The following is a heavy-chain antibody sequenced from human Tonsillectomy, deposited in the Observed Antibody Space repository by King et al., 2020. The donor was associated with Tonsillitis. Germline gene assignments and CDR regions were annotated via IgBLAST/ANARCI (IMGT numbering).Heavy chain of an antibody. J-gene: IGHJ4*02. CDR3: SRSAILWFGELHTYYFDY. Sequence: VQLQQWGARLLKPSETLSLTCAVYGGSFSGYYWSWIRQPPGKGLEWIGEINHSGSTNYNPSLKSRVTISVDTSKNQFSLKLSSVTAAVTALYYCSRSAILWFGELHTYYFDYWGQGTLVTVSS. D-gene: IGHD3-10*01. CDR1: GGSFSGYY. V-gene: IGHV4-34*01. CDR2: INHSGST.